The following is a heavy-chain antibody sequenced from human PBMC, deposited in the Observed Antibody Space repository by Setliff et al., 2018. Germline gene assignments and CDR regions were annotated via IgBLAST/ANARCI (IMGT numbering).Heavy chain of an antibody. CDR1: GFTFNNYA. J-gene: IGHJ4*02. D-gene: IGHD2-2*01. Sequence: GGSLRLSCAASGFTFNNYAMSWVRQAPGKRLEWVSVVYRGGSTTFYADSVKGRFTISRDDSKNTLYLQMSSLRAEDTAVYYCARSETCHSTHCSPYDYWGQGTPVTVSS. CDR2: VYRGGSTT. V-gene: IGHV3-23*03. CDR3: ARSETCHSTHCSPYDY.